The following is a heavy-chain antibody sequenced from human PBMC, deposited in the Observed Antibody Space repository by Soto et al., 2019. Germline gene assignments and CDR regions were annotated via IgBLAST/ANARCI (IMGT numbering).Heavy chain of an antibody. CDR3: ARVPPSTMVRGPRYWFDP. Sequence: ASVKVSCKASGYTFTSYYMHWVRQAPGQGLEWMGRVYASNGSTSYAQKFQGRVTMTGDTSTSTAYMELGSLRSDDTAVYYCARVPPSTMVRGPRYWFDPWGQGTLVTVSS. CDR2: VYASNGST. CDR1: GYTFTSYY. D-gene: IGHD3-10*01. V-gene: IGHV1-46*01. J-gene: IGHJ5*02.